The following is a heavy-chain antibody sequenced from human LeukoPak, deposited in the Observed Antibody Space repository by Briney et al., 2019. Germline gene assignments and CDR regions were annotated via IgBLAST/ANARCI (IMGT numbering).Heavy chain of an antibody. Sequence: GGSLRLSCAASGFTFSSYSMNWVRQVPGKGLEWVSSISSSSSYIYYADSVKGRFTISRDNAKNSLYLQMNSLRAEGTAVYYCARDEEMATIGAFDYWGQGTLVTVSS. V-gene: IGHV3-21*01. J-gene: IGHJ4*02. CDR2: ISSSSSYI. D-gene: IGHD5-24*01. CDR1: GFTFSSYS. CDR3: ARDEEMATIGAFDY.